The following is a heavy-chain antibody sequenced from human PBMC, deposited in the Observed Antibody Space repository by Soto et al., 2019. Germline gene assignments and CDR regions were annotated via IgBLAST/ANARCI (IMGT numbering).Heavy chain of an antibody. CDR1: GYTFTGYY. V-gene: IGHV1-2*04. CDR2: INPNSGGT. J-gene: IGHJ5*02. CDR3: ARDRGYCSGGSCENWFDP. D-gene: IGHD2-15*01. Sequence: ASVKVSCKASGYTFTGYYMHWVRQAPGQGLEWMGWINPNSGGTNYAQKFQGWVTMTRDTSISTAYMELSRLRSDDTAVYYCARDRGYCSGGSCENWFDPWGQGTLVTVSS.